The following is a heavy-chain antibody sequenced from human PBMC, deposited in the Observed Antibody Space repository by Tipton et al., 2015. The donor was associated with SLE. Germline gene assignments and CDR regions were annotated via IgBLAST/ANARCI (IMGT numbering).Heavy chain of an antibody. CDR2: ISDSGGNT. V-gene: IGHV3-23*01. Sequence: SLRLSCAASAFTFSSYVMSWVRQAPGKGLEWVSTISDSGGNTYFADSVKGRFTISRDNSKNTLYLQMNSLRAEDTAVYYCARDGQQLGFDYWGQGTLVTVSS. CDR1: AFTFSSYV. D-gene: IGHD6-13*01. J-gene: IGHJ4*02. CDR3: ARDGQQLGFDY.